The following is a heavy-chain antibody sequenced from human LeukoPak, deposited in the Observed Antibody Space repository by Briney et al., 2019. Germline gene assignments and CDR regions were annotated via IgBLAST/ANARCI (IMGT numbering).Heavy chain of an antibody. CDR1: GGSFSGYY. V-gene: IGHV4-34*01. Sequence: PSETLSLTCAVYGGSFSGYYWSWIRQPPGKGLEWIGEINHSGSTNYNPSLKSRVTISVDTSKNQFSLKLSSVTAADTAVYYCARDPGSGWPLDYWGQGTLVTVSS. CDR2: INHSGST. D-gene: IGHD6-19*01. J-gene: IGHJ4*02. CDR3: ARDPGSGWPLDY.